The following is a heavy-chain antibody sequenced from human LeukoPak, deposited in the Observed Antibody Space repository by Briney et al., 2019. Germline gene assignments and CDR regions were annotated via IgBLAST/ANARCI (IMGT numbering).Heavy chain of an antibody. CDR1: GFTFSNAW. CDR3: AKDHYWSIDY. V-gene: IGHV3-74*01. CDR2: IKGDGIST. D-gene: IGHD3-3*01. Sequence: PGGSLRLSCAASGFTFSNAWMHWVRHAPGQGLVWVSRIKGDGISTNYADSVKGRFTISRDIAKNTLYLQMNSLRAEDTGVYYCAKDHYWSIDYWGRGTLVTVSS. J-gene: IGHJ4*02.